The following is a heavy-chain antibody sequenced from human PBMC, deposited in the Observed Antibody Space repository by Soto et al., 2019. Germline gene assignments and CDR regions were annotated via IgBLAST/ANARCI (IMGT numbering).Heavy chain of an antibody. V-gene: IGHV3-11*05. Sequence: QVQLVESGGGLVKPGGSLRLSCTASGFTFSDYYMNWFRQAPGKGLEWVSYISSTSAYTKYADSVKGRFTISRDNAENLLYLQMDGLRAEDTAVYYCARDPSRRSPPDYWGQGTRVTVSS. CDR3: ARDPSRRSPPDY. CDR2: ISSTSAYT. J-gene: IGHJ4*02. CDR1: GFTFSDYY.